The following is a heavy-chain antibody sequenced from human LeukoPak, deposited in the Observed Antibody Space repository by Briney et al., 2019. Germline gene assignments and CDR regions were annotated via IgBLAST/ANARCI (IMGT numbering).Heavy chain of an antibody. CDR2: ISYGGSST. Sequence: GGSLRLSCAVSGFTFSSYAVSWVRQAPGKGLEWVSGISYGGSSTYYADSVKGRFTISRDNSKNTLYLQMNSLRAEDTAVYYCAKGGAAWLGILNWFDPWGQGTLVTVSS. J-gene: IGHJ5*02. V-gene: IGHV3-23*01. CDR3: AKGGAAWLGILNWFDP. CDR1: GFTFSSYA. D-gene: IGHD3-3*02.